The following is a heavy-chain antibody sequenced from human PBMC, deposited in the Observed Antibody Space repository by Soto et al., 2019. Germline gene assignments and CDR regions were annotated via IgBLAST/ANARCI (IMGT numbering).Heavy chain of an antibody. J-gene: IGHJ3*02. CDR2: ISSSGSTI. CDR3: ARDAIYYDSSGYYYVKAFDI. CDR1: GFTFSSYE. V-gene: IGHV3-48*03. D-gene: IGHD3-22*01. Sequence: GGSLRLSCAASGFTFSSYEMNWVHQAPGKGLEWVSYISSSGSTIYYADSVKGRFTISRDNAKNSLYLQMNSLRAEDTAVYYCARDAIYYDSSGYYYVKAFDIWGQGTMVTVSS.